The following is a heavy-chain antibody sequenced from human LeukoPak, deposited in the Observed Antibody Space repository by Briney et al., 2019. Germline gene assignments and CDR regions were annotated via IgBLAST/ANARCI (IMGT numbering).Heavy chain of an antibody. V-gene: IGHV1-69*01. CDR1: GGTFSSYA. J-gene: IGHJ4*02. CDR2: IIPIFGTA. D-gene: IGHD2-2*01. Sequence: GASVKVSCKASGGTFSSYAISWVRPAPGKGLEWMGGIIPIFGTANYAQKFQGRVTITADESKSTAYMELSSLRSEDTAVYYCARVGEVYQLLLGSFDYWGQGTLVTVSS. CDR3: ARVGEVYQLLLGSFDY.